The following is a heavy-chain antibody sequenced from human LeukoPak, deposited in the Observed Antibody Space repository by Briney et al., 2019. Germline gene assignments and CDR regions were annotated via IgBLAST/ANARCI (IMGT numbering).Heavy chain of an antibody. J-gene: IGHJ4*02. CDR2: INPSGGST. CDR1: GYTFSNYY. Sequence: ASVKVSCKASGYTFSNYYMNWVRQAPGQGLEWMGTINPSGGSTTYAQKFQGRVTMTRDTSTRTVYMELRNLRSEDTAVYYCARDHATIGKYDYWGQGTLVTVSS. CDR3: ARDHATIGKYDY. D-gene: IGHD3-9*01. V-gene: IGHV1-46*01.